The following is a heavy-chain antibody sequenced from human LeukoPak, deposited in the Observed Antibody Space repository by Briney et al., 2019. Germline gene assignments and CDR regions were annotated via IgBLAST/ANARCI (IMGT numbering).Heavy chain of an antibody. CDR1: GGSFTDYY. CDR3: ARGPVRDDGLTGISYYFGLDV. CDR2: IHHRAGA. V-gene: IGHV4-34*01. Sequence: PSETLSLTCAVYGGSFTDYYWSWIRHLPGKGLEWIGEIHHRAGANYNPSLWGRVTISADTSKNQFSLHPTSVTAADTATFYCARGPVRDDGLTGISYYFGLDVWGHGTTVTV. J-gene: IGHJ6*02. D-gene: IGHD2-21*02.